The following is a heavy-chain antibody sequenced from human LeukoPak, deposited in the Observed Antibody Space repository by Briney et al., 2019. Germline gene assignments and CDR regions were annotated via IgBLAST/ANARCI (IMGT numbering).Heavy chain of an antibody. D-gene: IGHD4-23*01. CDR1: GFSFSSYW. CDR2: IQHDGSEQ. Sequence: QPGGSLRLSCAASGFSFSSYWMSWVRQAPGKGLEWVANIQHDGSEQYYVDSVKGRFTISRDNTKKSLFLQINSLRAEDTAVYYCASSKAVVTPGQGGDAFDIWGQGTMVTVSS. V-gene: IGHV3-7*03. J-gene: IGHJ3*02. CDR3: ASSKAVVTPGQGGDAFDI.